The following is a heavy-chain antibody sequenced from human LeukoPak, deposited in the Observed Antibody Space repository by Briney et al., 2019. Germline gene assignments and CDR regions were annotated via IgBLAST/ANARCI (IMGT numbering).Heavy chain of an antibody. V-gene: IGHV3-66*01. CDR1: GITVSSNF. J-gene: IGHJ4*02. CDR2: LYTDYSA. CDR3: ALDYSGSGSYYRDY. D-gene: IGHD3-10*01. Sequence: GGSLRLSCAASGITVSSNFMYWVRQTPGKGLQCVSVLYTDYSAYYADSVKGRFTISRDNSKNTPYLQMDSLRVEDTAVYYCALDYSGSGSYYRDYWRQGTLVTVSS.